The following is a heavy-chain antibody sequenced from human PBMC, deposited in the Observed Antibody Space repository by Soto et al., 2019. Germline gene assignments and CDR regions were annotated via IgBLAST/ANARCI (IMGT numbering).Heavy chain of an antibody. J-gene: IGHJ6*04. CDR2: ISAYNGNT. CDR1: GYTFTSYG. CDR3: ARGAVAGDYYYYYGMDV. V-gene: IGHV1-18*01. D-gene: IGHD6-19*01. Sequence: VASVKVSCKASGYTFTSYGISWVRQAPGQGLEWMGWISAYNGNTKYAQILQGRVTMTTDTPTSTAYMELRSLRSDDTAVYFCARGAVAGDYYYYYGMDVWGKGTTVTVSS.